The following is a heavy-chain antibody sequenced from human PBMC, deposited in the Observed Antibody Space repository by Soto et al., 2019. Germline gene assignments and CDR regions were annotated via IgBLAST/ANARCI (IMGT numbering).Heavy chain of an antibody. CDR2: IYHSGST. J-gene: IGHJ4*02. D-gene: IGHD6-13*01. V-gene: IGHV4-38-2*02. Sequence: SETLSLTCAVSGYSISSGYYWGWIRQPPGKGLEWIGSIYHSGSTSYNPSLKSRVTISVDTSKNQFSLKLSSVTAADTAVYYCARDKYSSSYLVSAYWGQGALVTVSS. CDR1: GYSISSGYY. CDR3: ARDKYSSSYLVSAY.